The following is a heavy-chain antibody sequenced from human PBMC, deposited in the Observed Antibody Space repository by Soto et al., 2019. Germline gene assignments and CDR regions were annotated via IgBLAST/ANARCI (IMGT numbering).Heavy chain of an antibody. D-gene: IGHD3-16*02. J-gene: IGHJ4*02. CDR3: ARHGSF. V-gene: IGHV4-39*01. CDR2: IYYSGET. CDR1: GVSIRTTSYY. Sequence: ASETLSLTCSVSGVSIRTTSYYWGWIRQTPGQELEWVGTIYYSGETYYNPSLGSRVTISIDTSKNHFSLNLTSVTAADTAIYYCARHGSFWGQGALVTVSS.